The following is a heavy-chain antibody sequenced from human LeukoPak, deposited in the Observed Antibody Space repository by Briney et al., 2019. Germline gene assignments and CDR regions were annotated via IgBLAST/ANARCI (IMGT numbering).Heavy chain of an antibody. CDR2: IKQDGSGV. V-gene: IGHV3-7*01. CDR3: ARDLFDY. CDR1: GFTISNYW. J-gene: IGHJ4*02. Sequence: GGSLRLSCAVSGFTISNYWMSWVRQAPGKGLEWVANIKQDGSGVFYVDSVKGRFTISRDSAKNSLYLQMNSLRDEDTAVYYCARDLFDYWGQGTLVTVSS.